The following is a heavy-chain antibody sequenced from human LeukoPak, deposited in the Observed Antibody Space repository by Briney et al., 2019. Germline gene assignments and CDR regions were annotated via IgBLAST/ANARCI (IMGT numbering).Heavy chain of an antibody. Sequence: PSDTLSLTCTVSGYSITNNNWWGWIRQPPGKGLEWIGYIYYSGSAYYNASLKSRVTMSVDSSKNQFSLELSSVTAVDTAVYYCARHPVEMATIKWFDPWGQGTLVTVSS. D-gene: IGHD5-24*01. V-gene: IGHV4-28*01. J-gene: IGHJ5*02. CDR1: GYSITNNNW. CDR3: ARHPVEMATIKWFDP. CDR2: IYYSGSA.